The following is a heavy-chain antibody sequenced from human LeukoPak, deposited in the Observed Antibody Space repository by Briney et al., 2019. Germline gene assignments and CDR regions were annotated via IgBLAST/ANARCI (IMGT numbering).Heavy chain of an antibody. Sequence: GGSLTLTCVASEFTLGRYWMTWVRQAPGEGLEWVANINHAGRNEHYLASVKGRFTISRDNAKNCLYLQMNCLRAEDTAVYCCAIDTSPYCGDDCYFDAFDLWGQGTMVTVSS. CDR3: AIDTSPYCGDDCYFDAFDL. CDR2: INHAGRNE. D-gene: IGHD2-21*02. V-gene: IGHV3-7*03. CDR1: EFTLGRYW. J-gene: IGHJ3*01.